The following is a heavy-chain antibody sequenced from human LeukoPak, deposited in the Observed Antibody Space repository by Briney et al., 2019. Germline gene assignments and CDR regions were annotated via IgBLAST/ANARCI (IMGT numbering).Heavy chain of an antibody. J-gene: IGHJ4*02. CDR2: IEQDGSGK. CDR1: GFIFSSHW. V-gene: IGHV3-7*03. CDR3: AGDRTAAAGTPRDFDY. D-gene: IGHD6-13*01. Sequence: GGSLRLSCAASGFIFSSHWMTWVRQAPGKGLEWVADIEQDGSGKNYVDSVKGRFTVSRDNAKNSLYLQMNSLRADDTAVYYCAGDRTAAAGTPRDFDYWGQGTLVTVSS.